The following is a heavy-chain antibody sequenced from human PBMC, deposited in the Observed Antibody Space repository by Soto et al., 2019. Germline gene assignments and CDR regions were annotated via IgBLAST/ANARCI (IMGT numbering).Heavy chain of an antibody. CDR3: ATNYGSGSTPFDH. D-gene: IGHD3-10*01. CDR2: FIPMVSMS. Sequence: QVLLVQSGAEVKKPGSSVKVSCTASRDTFSFYTISWVRQAPGQGPEWMGRFIPMVSMSDYARRFQGRVTITADTATSTVYMQLHSLRSEDTAVYYCATNYGSGSTPFDHWGQGTLITVSS. V-gene: IGHV1-69*02. J-gene: IGHJ4*02. CDR1: RDTFSFYT.